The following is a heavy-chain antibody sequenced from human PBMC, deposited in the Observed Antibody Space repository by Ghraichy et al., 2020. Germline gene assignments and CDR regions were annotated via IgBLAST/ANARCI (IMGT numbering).Heavy chain of an antibody. CDR3: VRECSINCYYAMDV. J-gene: IGHJ6*02. CDR1: GFTFRTNW. Sequence: GESLNITCAASGFTFRTNWMSWVRQAPGKGLEWVANINQGGSAKFYVDSVEGRFTISRDNAKNSLYLQMNSLRAEDTAVYYCVRECSINCYYAMDVWGQGTTVTVSS. CDR2: INQGGSAK. D-gene: IGHD2-2*01. V-gene: IGHV3-7*01.